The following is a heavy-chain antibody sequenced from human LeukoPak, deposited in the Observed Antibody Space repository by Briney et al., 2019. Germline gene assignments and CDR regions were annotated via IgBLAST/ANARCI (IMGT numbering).Heavy chain of an antibody. V-gene: IGHV3-9*03. D-gene: IGHD2-15*01. CDR1: GFTFGDYA. CDR2: ISWNSGSI. CDR3: AKDMSGRWWHQGSYFDY. Sequence: GGSLRLSCTTSGFTFGDYAMHWVRQAPGKGLEWVSGISWNSGSIGYADSVKGRFTISRDNAKNSLYLQMNSLRAEDMALYYCAKDMSGRWWHQGSYFDYWGQGTLVTVSS. J-gene: IGHJ4*02.